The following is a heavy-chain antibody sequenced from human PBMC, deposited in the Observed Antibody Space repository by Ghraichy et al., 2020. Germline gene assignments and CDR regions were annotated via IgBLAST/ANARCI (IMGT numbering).Heavy chain of an antibody. Sequence: ESLNISCAVSGYSISSDYYWAWTRQPPGKGLEWIGSIHHSGTTYYNPSLKSRVTISVDTSKNQLSLKVSSVTAADTAVYYCARDLRGSYQSQYDYWGQGTLVTVSS. CDR1: GYSISSDYY. D-gene: IGHD1-26*01. J-gene: IGHJ4*02. V-gene: IGHV4-38-2*02. CDR2: IHHSGTT. CDR3: ARDLRGSYQSQYDY.